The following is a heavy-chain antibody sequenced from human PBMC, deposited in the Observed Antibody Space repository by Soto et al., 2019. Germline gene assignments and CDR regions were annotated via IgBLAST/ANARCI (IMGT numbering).Heavy chain of an antibody. Sequence: PSETLSLTCTVSGGSISSSSYYWGWIRQPPGKGLEWIGSIYYSGSTYYNPSLKSRVTISVDTSKNQFSLKLSSVTAADTAVYYCARHPLAAAGRFSYYWGQGTLVTVSS. CDR2: IYYSGST. D-gene: IGHD6-13*01. CDR3: ARHPLAAAGRFSYY. J-gene: IGHJ4*02. V-gene: IGHV4-39*01. CDR1: GGSISSSSYY.